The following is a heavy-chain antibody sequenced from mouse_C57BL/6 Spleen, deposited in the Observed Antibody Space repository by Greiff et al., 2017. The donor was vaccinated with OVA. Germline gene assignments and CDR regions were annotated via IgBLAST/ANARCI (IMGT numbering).Heavy chain of an antibody. V-gene: IGHV5-17*01. Sequence: EVQGVESGGGLVKPGGSLKLSCAASGFTFSDYGMHWVRQAPEKGLEWVAYISSGSSTIYYADTVKGRFTISRDNAKNTLFLQMTSLRSEDTAMYYCARRYDGYYEGAMDYWGQGTSVTVSS. CDR1: GFTFSDYG. CDR3: ARRYDGYYEGAMDY. CDR2: ISSGSSTI. D-gene: IGHD2-3*01. J-gene: IGHJ4*01.